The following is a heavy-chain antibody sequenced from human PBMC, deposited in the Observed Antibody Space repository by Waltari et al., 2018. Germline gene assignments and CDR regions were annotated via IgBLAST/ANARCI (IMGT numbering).Heavy chain of an antibody. CDR3: IRPFEMGID. J-gene: IGHJ4*02. CDR1: GFTFRGST. V-gene: IGHV3-73*01. Sequence: EVQVVESGGGLVKPGGSQKLSCETSGFTFRGSTIHWVRQTSGKGLEWIGRIRTKPNNYATRYAASVTGRFTISRDDSENTAYLQMNSLMTEDTAVYYCIRPFEMGIDWGQGTLVTVSS. D-gene: IGHD7-27*01. CDR2: IRTKPNNYAT.